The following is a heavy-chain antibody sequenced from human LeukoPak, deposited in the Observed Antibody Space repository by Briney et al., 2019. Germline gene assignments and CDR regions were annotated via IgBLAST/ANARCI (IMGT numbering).Heavy chain of an antibody. Sequence: GSLRLSCAASGFTFSSYAMSWVRQAPGKGLEWVSAISGSGGSTYYADSVKGRFTISRDNSKNTLFLQMNSLRAEDTAVYYCARGYCSGSSCYQRNWFDPWGQGSLVTVSS. CDR3: ARGYCSGSSCYQRNWFDP. D-gene: IGHD2-2*01. V-gene: IGHV3-23*01. J-gene: IGHJ5*02. CDR1: GFTFSSYA. CDR2: ISGSGGST.